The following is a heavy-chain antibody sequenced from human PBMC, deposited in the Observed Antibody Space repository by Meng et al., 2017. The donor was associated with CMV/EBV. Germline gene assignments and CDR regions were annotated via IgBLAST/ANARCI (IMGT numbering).Heavy chain of an antibody. V-gene: IGHV4-38-2*02. CDR2: IYHSGST. CDR3: ASYRGDSYGIHDAFDI. Sequence: GSLRLSCTVSGYSISSGYYWGWIRQPPGKGLEWIGSIYHSGSTYYNPSLESRVTISVDTSKNQFSLKLSSVTAADTAVYYCASYRGDSYGIHDAFDIWGQGTMVTVSS. D-gene: IGHD5-18*01. J-gene: IGHJ3*02. CDR1: GYSISSGYY.